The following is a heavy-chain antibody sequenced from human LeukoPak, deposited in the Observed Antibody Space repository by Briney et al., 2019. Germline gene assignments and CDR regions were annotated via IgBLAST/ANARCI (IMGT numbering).Heavy chain of an antibody. J-gene: IGHJ4*02. V-gene: IGHV3-30-3*01. D-gene: IGHD3-10*01. CDR2: ISDEGNTK. CDR3: ARDRGVGVRRVIITSFDY. CDR1: GFTFSNFA. Sequence: GGSLRLSCAVSGFTFSNFAMHWVRQAPGKGLEWVAVISDEGNTKIYADSVKGRVTISRDNSKNMMYLQMNSLRPEDTAVYYCARDRGVGVRRVIITSFDYWGQGALVSVSS.